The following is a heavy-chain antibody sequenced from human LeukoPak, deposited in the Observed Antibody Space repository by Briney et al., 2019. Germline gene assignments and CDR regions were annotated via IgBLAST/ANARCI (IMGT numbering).Heavy chain of an antibody. CDR1: GGSISSRSCC. CDR3: ARQWELDYFDY. Sequence: SETLSLTCTVSGGSISSRSCCWGWIRQPPGKGLEWIGTIYYSGSTYYNPSLKSRVTISVDTSKNQFSLKLSSVTAADTAVYYCARQWELDYFDYWGQGTLVTVSS. V-gene: IGHV4-39*01. CDR2: IYYSGST. J-gene: IGHJ4*02. D-gene: IGHD1-26*01.